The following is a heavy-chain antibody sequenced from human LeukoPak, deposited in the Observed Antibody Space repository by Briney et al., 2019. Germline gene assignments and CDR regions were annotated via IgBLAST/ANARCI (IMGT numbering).Heavy chain of an antibody. Sequence: SETLSLTCTVSGGSISGYYWSWLRQPPGKGLEWIGYVSYSGSTNYNPSLKSRVTISVDTSKNQVSLKLRSVTAADTAVYYCARRNPYDSGGYYYAFDYWGQGTLVTVSS. CDR2: VSYSGST. V-gene: IGHV4-59*01. D-gene: IGHD3-22*01. CDR3: ARRNPYDSGGYYYAFDY. CDR1: GGSISGYY. J-gene: IGHJ4*02.